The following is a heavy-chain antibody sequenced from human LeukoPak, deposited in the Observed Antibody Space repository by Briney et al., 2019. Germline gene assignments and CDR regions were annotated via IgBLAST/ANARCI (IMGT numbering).Heavy chain of an antibody. J-gene: IGHJ4*02. D-gene: IGHD3-10*01. CDR2: ISIFNGNT. Sequence: ASVKVSCKASGYSFSNYVRTWVRQAPGQGLEWMGQISIFNGNTKYAQKLQGRVTMTTDIPTTTAYMELRSLRSDDTAVYYCARDLFVEDSGRYFISWGQGTLVTVSS. V-gene: IGHV1-18*01. CDR3: ARDLFVEDSGRYFIS. CDR1: GYSFSNYV.